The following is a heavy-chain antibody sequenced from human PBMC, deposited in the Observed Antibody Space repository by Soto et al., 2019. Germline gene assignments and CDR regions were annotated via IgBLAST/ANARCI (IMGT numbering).Heavy chain of an antibody. V-gene: IGHV1-18*01. D-gene: IGHD6-6*01. J-gene: IGHJ3*02. Sequence: ASVKVSCKASGYTFTSYGISWVRQAPGQGLEWMGWISAYNGNTNYAQKLQGRVTMTTDTSTSTAYMELRSLRSDDTAVYYCAESYRGYSSSSFPHGFDIWGQGTMVTVSS. CDR1: GYTFTSYG. CDR2: ISAYNGNT. CDR3: AESYRGYSSSSFPHGFDI.